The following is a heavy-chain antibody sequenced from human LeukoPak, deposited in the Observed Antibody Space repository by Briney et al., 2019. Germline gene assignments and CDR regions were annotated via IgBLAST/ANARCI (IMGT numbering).Heavy chain of an antibody. CDR1: GHSISSGYY. D-gene: IGHD1-26*01. J-gene: IGHJ6*04. CDR2: IYHSGST. V-gene: IGHV4-38-2*02. CDR3: ARDRIDSWITRSFYYYYGMDV. Sequence: PSETLSLTCAVSGHSISSGYYWGWIRQPPGKGLEWIGSIYHSGSTYYNPSLKSRVTISVDTSKNQFSLKLSSVTAADTAVYYCARDRIDSWITRSFYYYYGMDVWGKGTTVTVSS.